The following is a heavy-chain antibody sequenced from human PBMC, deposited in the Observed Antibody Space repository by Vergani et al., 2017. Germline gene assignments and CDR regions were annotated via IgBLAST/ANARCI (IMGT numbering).Heavy chain of an antibody. V-gene: IGHV3-11*01. D-gene: IGHD2-2*01. CDR2: ISSSGSTI. J-gene: IGHJ3*02. CDR1: GFTFSDYY. CDR3: ARDGYCSSTSCLFDAFDI. Sequence: QVQLVESGGGLVKPGGSLRLSCAASGFTFSDYYMSWIRQAPGKGLAWVSYISSSGSTIYYADSVKGRFTISRDNAKNSLYLQMNSLRAEDTAVYYCARDGYCSSTSCLFDAFDIWGQGTMVTVSS.